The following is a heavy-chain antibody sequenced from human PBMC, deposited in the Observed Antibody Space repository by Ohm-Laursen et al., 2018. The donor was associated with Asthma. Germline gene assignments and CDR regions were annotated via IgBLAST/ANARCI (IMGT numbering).Heavy chain of an antibody. Sequence: SLRLSCSASGFTFSSYAMHWVRQAPGKGLEWVAVISYDGSNKYYADSVKGRFTISRDNSKNTLYLQMNSLRAEDTAVYYCARDFNSPRPDYDFWSGYYTDYFDYWSQGTLVTVSS. V-gene: IGHV3-30-3*01. CDR3: ARDFNSPRPDYDFWSGYYTDYFDY. CDR1: GFTFSSYA. J-gene: IGHJ4*02. D-gene: IGHD3-3*01. CDR2: ISYDGSNK.